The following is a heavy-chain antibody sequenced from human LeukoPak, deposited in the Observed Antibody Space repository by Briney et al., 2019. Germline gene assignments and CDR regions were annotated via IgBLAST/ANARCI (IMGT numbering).Heavy chain of an antibody. Sequence: PSETLSLTCAVYGGSFSGYYWSWIRQPPGKGLEWIGEINHSGSTNYNPSLKSRVTISVDTSKNQFSLKLSSVTAADTAVYYCARANSGARSYYYMDVWGKGTTVTVSS. D-gene: IGHD1-26*01. J-gene: IGHJ6*03. CDR1: GGSFSGYY. V-gene: IGHV4-34*01. CDR3: ARANSGARSYYYMDV. CDR2: INHSGST.